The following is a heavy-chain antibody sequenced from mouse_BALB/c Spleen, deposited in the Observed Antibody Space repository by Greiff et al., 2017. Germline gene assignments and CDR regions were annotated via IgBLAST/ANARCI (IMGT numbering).Heavy chain of an antibody. CDR1: GISITTGNYR. CDR2: IYYSGTI. D-gene: IGHD2-2*01. V-gene: IGHV3-5*02. CDR3: ARYGFYYAMDY. Sequence: EVQLQESGPGLVKPSQTVSLTCTVTGISITTGNYRWSWIRQFPGNKLEWIGYIYYSGTITYNPSLTSRTTITRDTSKNQFFLEMNSLTAEDTATYYCARYGFYYAMDYWGQGTSVTVSS. J-gene: IGHJ4*01.